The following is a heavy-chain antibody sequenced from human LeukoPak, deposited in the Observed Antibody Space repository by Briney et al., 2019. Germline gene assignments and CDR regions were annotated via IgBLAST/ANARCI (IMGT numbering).Heavy chain of an antibody. CDR2: IYPGDSVT. J-gene: IGHJ4*02. V-gene: IGHV5-51*01. CDR3: ARSTDSSGYYDLWDY. D-gene: IGHD3-22*01. CDR1: GYSFTSYW. Sequence: GESLKISCKGSGYSFTSYWIGWVRQMPGKGLEWMGIIYPGDSVTRYSPSFQGQVTISADNSISTAYLQWSSLKASDTAMYYCARSTDSSGYYDLWDYWGQGTLVTVSS.